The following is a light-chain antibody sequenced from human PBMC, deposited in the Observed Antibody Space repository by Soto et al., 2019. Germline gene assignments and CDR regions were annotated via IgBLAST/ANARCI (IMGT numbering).Light chain of an antibody. CDR1: SRDVGGYKY. V-gene: IGLV2-14*01. CDR3: TSYRGSSTLV. J-gene: IGLJ2*01. CDR2: EVS. Sequence: QSALTQPASVSGSPGQSITISCTGTSRDVGGYKYVSWYQQHPGKAPKLIIYEVSNRPSGVSNRFSGSKSGNTASLTISGLQAEDEADYYCTSYRGSSTLVFGGGTNLTVL.